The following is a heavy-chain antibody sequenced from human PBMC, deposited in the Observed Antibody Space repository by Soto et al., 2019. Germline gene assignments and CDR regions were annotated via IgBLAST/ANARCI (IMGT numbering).Heavy chain of an antibody. CDR3: ARDVASWFGEFDAFDI. CDR2: IYTSGST. D-gene: IGHD3-10*01. V-gene: IGHV4-4*07. Sequence: SKTLSLTCTVSGGSISSYYWSWIRQPAGKGLEWIGRIYTSGSTNYNPSLKSRVTMSVDTSKNQFSLKLSSVTAADTAVYYCARDVASWFGEFDAFDIWGQGTMVTVSS. CDR1: GGSISSYY. J-gene: IGHJ3*02.